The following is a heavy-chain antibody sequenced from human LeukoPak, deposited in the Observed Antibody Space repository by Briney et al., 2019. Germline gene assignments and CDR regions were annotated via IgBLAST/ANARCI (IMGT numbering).Heavy chain of an antibody. CDR1: GYTFTDYY. CDR3: ARVEEYGSGSYYVFDY. CDR2: INPNSGGT. D-gene: IGHD3-10*01. J-gene: IGHJ4*02. V-gene: IGHV1-2*02. Sequence: ASVKVSFKASGYTFTDYYMHWVRQAPGQGLEWMGWINPNSGGTNYAQKFQGRVTMTRDTSISTAYMELSRLRSDDTAVYYCARVEEYGSGSYYVFDYWGQGTLVTVSS.